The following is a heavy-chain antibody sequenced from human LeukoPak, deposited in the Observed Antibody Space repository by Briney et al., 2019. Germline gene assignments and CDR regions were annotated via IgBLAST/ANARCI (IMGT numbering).Heavy chain of an antibody. J-gene: IGHJ4*02. Sequence: ASVKVSCKASGYTFTSYYMHWVRQAPGQGLEWMGIINPSGGSTSYAQKFQGRVTMTRDMSTSTVYMELSSLRSEDTAVYYCAREGAAAGTYYKKKYYFDYWGQGTLVTVSS. V-gene: IGHV1-46*01. CDR3: AREGAAAGTYYKKKYYFDY. D-gene: IGHD6-13*01. CDR1: GYTFTSYY. CDR2: INPSGGST.